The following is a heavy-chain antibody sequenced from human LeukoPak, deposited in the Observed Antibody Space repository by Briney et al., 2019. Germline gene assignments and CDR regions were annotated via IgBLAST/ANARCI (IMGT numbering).Heavy chain of an antibody. V-gene: IGHV3-15*01. CDR3: TTNLYYYDSSGYFPFDY. J-gene: IGHJ4*02. CDR2: IKSKTDGGTT. D-gene: IGHD3-22*01. CDR1: GFTFSNAW. Sequence: GGSLRLSCAASGFTFSNAWMSWVRQAPGKGLEWVGRIKSKTDGGTTDYAAPVKGRFTISRDDSKNTLYLQMKSLKTEDTAVYYCTTNLYYYDSSGYFPFDYWGQGTLVTVSS.